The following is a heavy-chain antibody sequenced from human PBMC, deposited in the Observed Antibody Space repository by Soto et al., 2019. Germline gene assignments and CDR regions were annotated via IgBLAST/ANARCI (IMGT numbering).Heavy chain of an antibody. D-gene: IGHD3-22*01. CDR3: ASPPDDSSGYHGYFQH. CDR2: ISYDGSNK. V-gene: IGHV3-30-3*01. J-gene: IGHJ1*01. Sequence: PVGSLRLSCAASGFTFSSYAMHWVRQAPGKGLEWVAVISYDGSNKYYADSVKGRFTISRDNSKNTLYLQMNSLRAEDTAVYYCASPPDDSSGYHGYFQHWGQGTLVTVSS. CDR1: GFTFSSYA.